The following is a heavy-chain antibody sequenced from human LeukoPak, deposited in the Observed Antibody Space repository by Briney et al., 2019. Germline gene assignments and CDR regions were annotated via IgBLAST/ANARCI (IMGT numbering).Heavy chain of an antibody. CDR2: TRSDGSDK. D-gene: IGHD1-26*01. Sequence: GRSLTLSCVPSGFIFSSYGMHWVRQAPGKGLEWVAFTRSDGSDKYYTSSAKGRFTISRDNSKNTLYLKMNSLRPEDTAVYYCGKHDSASDYWGQGTLVTVSS. V-gene: IGHV3-30*02. J-gene: IGHJ4*02. CDR1: GFIFSSYG. CDR3: GKHDSASDY.